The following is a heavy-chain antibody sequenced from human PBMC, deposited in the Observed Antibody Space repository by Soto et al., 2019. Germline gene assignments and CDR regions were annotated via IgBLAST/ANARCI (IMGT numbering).Heavy chain of an antibody. CDR1: GYTFTSYY. D-gene: IGHD2-2*01. CDR3: ARDGLYCSSTSCYEVRYYDFWSGSGGYYYMDV. CDR2: INPSGGST. V-gene: IGHV1-46*03. J-gene: IGHJ6*03. Sequence: GASVKVSCKASGYTFTSYYMHWVRQAPGQGLEWMGIINPSGGSTSYAQKFQGRVTMTRDTSTSTVYMELSSLRSEDTAVYYCARDGLYCSSTSCYEVRYYDFWSGSGGYYYMDVWGKGTTVTVSS.